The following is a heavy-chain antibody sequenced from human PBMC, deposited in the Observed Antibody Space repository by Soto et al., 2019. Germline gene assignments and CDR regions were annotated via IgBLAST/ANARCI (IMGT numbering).Heavy chain of an antibody. D-gene: IGHD3-22*01. CDR1: GYSISSGYY. Sequence: PSETLSLTCAVSGYSISSGYYWGWIRQPPGKGLEWIRIIYHSGSTYYNPSLKSRVTISVDTSKNQFSLKLSSVTAADTAVYYCARELYYDSSGYYPFDHWGQGTLVTVSS. CDR2: IYHSGST. CDR3: ARELYYDSSGYYPFDH. J-gene: IGHJ4*02. V-gene: IGHV4-38-2*02.